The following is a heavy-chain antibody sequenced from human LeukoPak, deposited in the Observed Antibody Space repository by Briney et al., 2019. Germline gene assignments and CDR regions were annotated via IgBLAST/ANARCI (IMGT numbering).Heavy chain of an antibody. CDR1: GYSISSGYY. D-gene: IGHD3-22*01. J-gene: IGHJ4*02. CDR2: TYHSGSL. V-gene: IGHV4-38-2*01. CDR3: TRGLSYYDSSGSYYVYYFDS. Sequence: KSSETLSLTCDVSGYSISSGYYWGWIRQPPGKGLEWIGSTYHSGSLYYNPSLKSRVTISVDTSKNHFSLNLSSVTAADTAVYYCTRGLSYYDSSGSYYVYYFDSWGQGTLVTVSS.